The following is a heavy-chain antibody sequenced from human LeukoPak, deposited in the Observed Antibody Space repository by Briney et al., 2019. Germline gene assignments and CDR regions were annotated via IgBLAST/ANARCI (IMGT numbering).Heavy chain of an antibody. CDR1: GFTFRNYA. CDR2: IFNRN. V-gene: IGHV3-23*01. J-gene: IGHJ4*02. D-gene: IGHD5-24*01. CDR3: AKDQPTDGYNSI. Sequence: GGSLRLSCAASGFTFRNYAMSWVREAPGKGLGWVSTIFNRNFYVDSVKARFTISKDNSRSNLYLQMHNLRAENTAVYYCAKDQPTDGYNSIWGRGTLVTVSS.